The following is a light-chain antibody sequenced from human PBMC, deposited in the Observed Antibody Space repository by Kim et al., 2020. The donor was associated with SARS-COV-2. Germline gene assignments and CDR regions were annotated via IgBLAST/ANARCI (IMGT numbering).Light chain of an antibody. J-gene: IGLJ7*01. CDR2: GKN. Sequence: SELTQDPAVSVALGQTVRITCQGDSLRSYYASWYQQKPGQAPVLVIYGKNNRPSGIPDRFSGSSSGNTASLTITGAQAEDEADYYCNSRDSSGNHAVFGGGTQLTV. CDR3: NSRDSSGNHAV. CDR1: SLRSYY. V-gene: IGLV3-19*01.